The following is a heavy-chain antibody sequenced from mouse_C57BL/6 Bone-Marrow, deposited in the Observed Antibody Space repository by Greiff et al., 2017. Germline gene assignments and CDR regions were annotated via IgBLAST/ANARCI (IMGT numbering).Heavy chain of an antibody. Sequence: VQLQQPGAELVKPGASVKVSCKASGYTFTSYWMHWVKQRPGQGLEWIGRIHPSDSDTNYNQKFKGKATLTVDKSSSTAYMQLSSLTSEDSAVYYCEIMDGYSPYYYAMDYWGQGTSVTVSS. CDR2: IHPSDSDT. CDR3: EIMDGYSPYYYAMDY. J-gene: IGHJ4*01. CDR1: GYTFTSYW. D-gene: IGHD2-3*01. V-gene: IGHV1-74*01.